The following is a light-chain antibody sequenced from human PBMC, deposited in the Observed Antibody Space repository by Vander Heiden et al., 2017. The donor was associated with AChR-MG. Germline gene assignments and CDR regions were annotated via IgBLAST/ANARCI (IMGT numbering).Light chain of an antibody. CDR2: GAS. J-gene: IGKJ1*01. CDR1: QSVNIY. Sequence: EIVLTQSPATLSLSPGERATLSCRASQSVNIYVAWYQQKPGQAPRLLMYGASNSGSGTEFTLTISSLEPEDSAIYYCQQRDKWPWTFGQGTKEEIK. V-gene: IGKV3-11*01. CDR3: QQRDKWPWT.